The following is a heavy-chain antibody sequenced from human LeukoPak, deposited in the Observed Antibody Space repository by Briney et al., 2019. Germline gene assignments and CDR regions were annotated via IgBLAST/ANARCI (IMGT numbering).Heavy chain of an antibody. CDR2: IFPSGCEI. CDR3: ATYRQVLLPFES. V-gene: IGHV3-23*01. J-gene: IGHJ4*02. Sequence: GGSLRLSCAASGFTFSTFAMIWVRQPPGKGLEWVSCIFPSGCEIHYADSVRGRFTISRDNSKSTLSLQMNSLRAEDTAIYYCATYRQVLLPFESWGQGTLVTVSS. D-gene: IGHD2-8*02. CDR1: GFTFSTFA.